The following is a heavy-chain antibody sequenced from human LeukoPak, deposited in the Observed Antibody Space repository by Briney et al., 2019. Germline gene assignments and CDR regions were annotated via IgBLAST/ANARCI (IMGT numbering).Heavy chain of an antibody. CDR2: IYPGDSDT. J-gene: IGHJ4*02. V-gene: IGHV5-51*01. D-gene: IGHD1-26*01. CDR3: ARPFKPVDSGSPPHY. CDR1: GYSFTSYW. Sequence: GESLKISCKGSGYSFTSYWIGWVRQMPGKGLEWMGIIYPGDSDTRYSPSFQGQVTISADKSISTAYLQWSSLKASDTAMYYCARPFKPVDSGSPPHYWGQGTLVTVSS.